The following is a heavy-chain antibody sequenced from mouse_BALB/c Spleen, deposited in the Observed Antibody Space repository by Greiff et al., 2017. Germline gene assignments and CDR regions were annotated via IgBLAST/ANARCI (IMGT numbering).Heavy chain of an antibody. J-gene: IGHJ4*01. D-gene: IGHD4-1*01. V-gene: IGHV1-61*01. CDR2: IDPSDSET. CDR1: GYTFTSYW. CDR3: ARPTGTKAMDY. Sequence: QVQLKQPGAELVRPGASVKLSCKASGYTFTSYWMNWVKQRPGQGLEWIGMIDPSDSETHYNQTFKDKATLTVDKSSSTAYMQLSSLTSEDSAVYYCARPTGTKAMDYWGQGTSVTVSS.